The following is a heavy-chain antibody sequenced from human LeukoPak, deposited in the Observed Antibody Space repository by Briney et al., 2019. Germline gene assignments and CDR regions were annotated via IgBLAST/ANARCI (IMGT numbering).Heavy chain of an antibody. CDR1: GFTFSNYG. J-gene: IGHJ4*02. D-gene: IGHD3-10*02. CDR2: ISGSGGYT. CDR3: AKDISVAMIGPGFDY. Sequence: GGSLRLSCAASGFTFSNYGMSWVRQAPGKGLEWVSDISGSGGYTYYADSVKGRFTISRDNAKNSLYLQMNSLRAEDTAVYYCAKDISVAMIGPGFDYWGQGTLVTVSS. V-gene: IGHV3-23*01.